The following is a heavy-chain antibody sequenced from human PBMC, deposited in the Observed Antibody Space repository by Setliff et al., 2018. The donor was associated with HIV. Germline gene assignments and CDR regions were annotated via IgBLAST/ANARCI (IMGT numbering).Heavy chain of an antibody. CDR2: IYASGST. V-gene: IGHV4-61*09. CDR3: ARQGSSSYYYYYSMDV. J-gene: IGHJ6*02. CDR1: GGSISSSSYY. D-gene: IGHD6-6*01. Sequence: PSETLSLTCTVSGGSISSSSYYWNWIRQPAGKGLAWIGHIYASGSTNYNPSLKSRVTMSVDTSKNQFSLKLSSVTAADTAVYYCARQGSSSYYYYYSMDVWGQGTTVTVSS.